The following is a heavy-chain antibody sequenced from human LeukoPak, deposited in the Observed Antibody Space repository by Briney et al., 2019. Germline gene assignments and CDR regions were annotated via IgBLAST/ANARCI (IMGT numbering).Heavy chain of an antibody. CDR3: ARGHYGLDV. J-gene: IGHJ6*02. CDR1: GFTFSSYA. CDR2: ISGSGGAT. V-gene: IGHV3-23*01. Sequence: GGSLRLSCAASGFTFSSYAMSWVRQTPGKGLEWVSAISGSGGATYYANSVKGRFTISRDNSKNALYLQMNSLRAEDTAVYYCARGHYGLDVWGQGTTVTVSS.